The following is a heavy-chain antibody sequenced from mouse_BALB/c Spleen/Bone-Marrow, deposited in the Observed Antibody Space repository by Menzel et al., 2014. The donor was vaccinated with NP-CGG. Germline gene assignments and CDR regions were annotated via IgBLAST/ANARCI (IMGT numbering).Heavy chain of an antibody. Sequence: EVQVVESGPELVKPGASVKMSCKASGYTFTSYVMHWVKQKPGQGLEWFGYINPYNDGTKYNEKFKGKATLTSDKSSSTAYMELSSLTSEASAVYYCASHNWDYAMDYWGQGTSVTVSS. V-gene: IGHV1-14*01. J-gene: IGHJ4*01. CDR1: GYTFTSYV. CDR3: ASHNWDYAMDY. D-gene: IGHD4-1*02. CDR2: INPYNDGT.